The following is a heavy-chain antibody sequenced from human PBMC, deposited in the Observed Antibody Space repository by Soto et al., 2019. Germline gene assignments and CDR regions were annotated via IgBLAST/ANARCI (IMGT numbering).Heavy chain of an antibody. CDR2: IYYSGTT. CDR1: GGSISSSSYY. D-gene: IGHD5-18*01. V-gene: IGHV4-39*01. Sequence: QLQLQESGPGLVKPSETLSLTCTVSGGSISSSSYYWGWIRQPPGKGLEWIGSIYYSGTTYYNPSLKSRVTISVDTSKNQFSLKLSSVTAADTAVYYCARQEVIVRGYSYDNGYYYGMDVWGQGTTVTVSS. CDR3: ARQEVIVRGYSYDNGYYYGMDV. J-gene: IGHJ6*02.